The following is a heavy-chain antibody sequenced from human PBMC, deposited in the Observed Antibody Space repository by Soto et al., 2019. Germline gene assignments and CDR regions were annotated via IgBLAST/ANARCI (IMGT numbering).Heavy chain of an antibody. J-gene: IGHJ2*01. D-gene: IGHD6-19*01. CDR3: AREDKEQWLVPDYWYFDL. CDR2: IYHSGST. Sequence: SETLSLTCAVSGGSISSSNWWSWVRQPPGKGLEWIGEIYHSGSTNYNPSLKSRVTISVDKSKNQFSLKLSSVTAADTAVYYCAREDKEQWLVPDYWYFDLWGRGTLVTVSS. V-gene: IGHV4-4*02. CDR1: GGSISSSNW.